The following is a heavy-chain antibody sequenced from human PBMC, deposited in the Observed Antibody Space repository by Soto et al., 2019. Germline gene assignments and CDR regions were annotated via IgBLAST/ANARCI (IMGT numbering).Heavy chain of an antibody. V-gene: IGHV3-48*02. CDR1: VFTFRNYS. J-gene: IGHJ5*02. D-gene: IGHD3-3*01. CDR2: ISGSGDTI. Sequence: EVQLVESGGGLVQPGGSLRLSCAASVFTFRNYSMNWVRQVPGKGLEWVSYISGSGDTIYYIDSVKGRFTISRDNAKTSLYLHMNSLRDEDTAMYYCARGGTYYDFWSGYPSWGQGTLVTVSS. CDR3: ARGGTYYDFWSGYPS.